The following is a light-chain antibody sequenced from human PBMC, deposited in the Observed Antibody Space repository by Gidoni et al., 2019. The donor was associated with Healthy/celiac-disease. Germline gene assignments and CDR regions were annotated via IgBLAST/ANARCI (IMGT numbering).Light chain of an antibody. CDR2: AAS. CDR3: QQSYSTHPYT. CDR1: QSISSY. J-gene: IGKJ2*01. Sequence: DIQMTPSPSSLSASVGDRVTITCRASQSISSYLNWYQQKPGKAPKLLIYAASSLQSGVPSRFSGSGSGTDFTLTISSLQPEDFATYYCQQSYSTHPYTFGQXTKLEI. V-gene: IGKV1-39*01.